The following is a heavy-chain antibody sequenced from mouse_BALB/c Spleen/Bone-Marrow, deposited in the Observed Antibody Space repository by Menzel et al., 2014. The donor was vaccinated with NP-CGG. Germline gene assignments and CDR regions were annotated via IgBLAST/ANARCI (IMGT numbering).Heavy chain of an antibody. Sequence: VQLQQSGPGLVAPSQSLSITCTFSGFSLTSYGVHWVRPPPGKGLEWLGVIWAGGSTNYNSALMSRLSISKDNSKSQVFLKMNSLQTDDTAMYYCASPIYYDYPLFAYWGQGTLVTVSA. CDR1: GFSLTSYG. CDR2: IWAGGST. J-gene: IGHJ3*01. D-gene: IGHD2-4*01. CDR3: ASPIYYDYPLFAY. V-gene: IGHV2-9*02.